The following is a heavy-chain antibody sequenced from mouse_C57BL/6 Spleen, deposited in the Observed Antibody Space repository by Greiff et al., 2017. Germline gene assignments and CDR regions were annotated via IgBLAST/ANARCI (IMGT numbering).Heavy chain of an antibody. CDR3: ARDRLGPYDYDDWFAY. J-gene: IGHJ3*01. Sequence: EVQGVESGGGLVKPGGSLKLSCAASGFTFSSYAMSWVRQTPEKRLEWVATISDGGSYTYYPDNVKGRFTISRDNAKNNLYLQMSQLKSEDTAMYYCARDRLGPYDYDDWFAYWGQGTLVTVSA. CDR1: GFTFSSYA. CDR2: ISDGGSYT. D-gene: IGHD2-4*01. V-gene: IGHV5-4*01.